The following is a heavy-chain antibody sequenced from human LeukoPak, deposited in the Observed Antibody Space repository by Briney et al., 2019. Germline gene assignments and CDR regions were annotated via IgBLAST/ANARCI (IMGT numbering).Heavy chain of an antibody. Sequence: SETLSLTCTVSGGSISSYYWSWIRQPAGKGLEWIGRIYSSGSTNYNPSLKSRVTISVDTSKNQFSLKLSSVTAADTAVYYCARGDSVTPVDYWGQGTLVTVSS. V-gene: IGHV4-4*07. J-gene: IGHJ4*02. CDR2: IYSSGST. CDR3: ARGDSVTPVDY. D-gene: IGHD4-23*01. CDR1: GGSISSYY.